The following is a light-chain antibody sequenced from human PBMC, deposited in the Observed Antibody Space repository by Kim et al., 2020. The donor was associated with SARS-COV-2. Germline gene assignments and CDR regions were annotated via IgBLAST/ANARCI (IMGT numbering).Light chain of an antibody. J-gene: IGKJ1*01. Sequence: ASVGDRVTITCRASQGIYDYLAWYQQKPGKVPKLLIYGASTLQSGVPSRFSGSGSGTDFTLTISSLQPEDVATYYCQKYSDAPWTFGQGTKVEIK. CDR2: GAS. V-gene: IGKV1-27*01. CDR3: QKYSDAPWT. CDR1: QGIYDY.